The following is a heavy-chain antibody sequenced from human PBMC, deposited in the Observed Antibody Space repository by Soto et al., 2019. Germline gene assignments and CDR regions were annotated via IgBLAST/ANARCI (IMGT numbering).Heavy chain of an antibody. V-gene: IGHV3-66*01. CDR2: IYSGGCT. CDR3: ARNVPVTPLGY. Sequence: EVQLVESGGDLVQPGGSLRLSCAASGVIVSNNFMSWVRQAPGKGLEWVSIIYSGGCTQYADSVKGRFNISRDNYKNTVYLQMNSLRVEDTAVYYCARNVPVTPLGYWGQGTLVTVSS. CDR1: GVIVSNNF. J-gene: IGHJ4*02. D-gene: IGHD4-17*01.